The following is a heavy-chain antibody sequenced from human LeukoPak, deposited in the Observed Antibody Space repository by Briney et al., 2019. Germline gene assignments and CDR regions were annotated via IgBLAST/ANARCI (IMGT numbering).Heavy chain of an antibody. CDR3: ARHVVYCSGGSCTSGRFDI. CDR1: GSSFTSYW. J-gene: IGHJ3*02. D-gene: IGHD2-15*01. Sequence: GESLKISCKGSGSSFTSYWISWVRQLPGKGLEWMGRIDPSDSYTNYSPSFQGHVTISADKSISTAYLQWSSLKASDTAMYYCARHVVYCSGGSCTSGRFDIWGQGTMVTVSS. V-gene: IGHV5-10-1*01. CDR2: IDPSDSYT.